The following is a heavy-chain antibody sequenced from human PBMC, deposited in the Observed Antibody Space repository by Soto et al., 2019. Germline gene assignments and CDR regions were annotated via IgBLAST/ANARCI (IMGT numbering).Heavy chain of an antibody. V-gene: IGHV3-7*01. CDR1: GVTFSSYW. J-gene: IGHJ6*03. Sequence: GGSLRLSCAASGVTFSSYWMNWVRLAPGKGMEWVANVRQGGSETYYVDSVKGRFTISRDNAKNSLYLQMNSLRAEDTAVYYCAPENSRPGWSGYYYYYYMDVWGKGTTVTVS. CDR3: APENSRPGWSGYYYYYYMDV. D-gene: IGHD3-3*01. CDR2: VRQGGSET.